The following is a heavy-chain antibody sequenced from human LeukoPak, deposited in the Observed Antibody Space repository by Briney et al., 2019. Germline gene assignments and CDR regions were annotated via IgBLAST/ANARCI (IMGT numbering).Heavy chain of an antibody. CDR1: GGTFSSYA. J-gene: IGHJ4*02. CDR3: ARAIAVAGPVDY. CDR2: VIPILGIA. D-gene: IGHD6-19*01. V-gene: IGHV1-69*04. Sequence: SVKVSCKDSGGTFSSYAISWVRQAPGQGLEWMGRVIPILGIANYAQKFQGRVTITADKSTSTAYMELSSLRSEDTAVYYCARAIAVAGPVDYWGQGTLVTVSS.